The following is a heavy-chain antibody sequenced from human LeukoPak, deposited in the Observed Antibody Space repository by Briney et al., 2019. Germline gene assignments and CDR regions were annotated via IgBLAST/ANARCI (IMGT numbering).Heavy chain of an antibody. CDR1: GFRFSSYA. Sequence: SGGSLTFSCAGSGFRFSSYAVNWVRQAQGKGLEWVSAISSSGGNTYYADSVKARFTISRHNSKHTLYLQMTSLRAEDTAGYYCAKDPRSIATAGTVDYWGQGTLVTVSS. CDR2: ISSSGGNT. D-gene: IGHD6-13*01. J-gene: IGHJ4*02. CDR3: AKDPRSIATAGTVDY. V-gene: IGHV3-23*01.